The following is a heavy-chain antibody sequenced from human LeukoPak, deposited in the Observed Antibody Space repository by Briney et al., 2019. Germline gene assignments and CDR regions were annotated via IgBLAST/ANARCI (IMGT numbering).Heavy chain of an antibody. Sequence: GGSLRLSCAASGFTFSSYAMHWVRQAPGKGLEWVAVISYDGSNKYYADSVKGRFTISGDNSKNTLYLQMNSLRAEDTAVYYCARGGDIVVVPAAIYDFWSAFAYWGQGTLVSVPS. V-gene: IGHV3-30*01. J-gene: IGHJ4*02. CDR2: ISYDGSNK. CDR3: ARGGDIVVVPAAIYDFWSAFAY. CDR1: GFTFSSYA. D-gene: IGHD2-2*01.